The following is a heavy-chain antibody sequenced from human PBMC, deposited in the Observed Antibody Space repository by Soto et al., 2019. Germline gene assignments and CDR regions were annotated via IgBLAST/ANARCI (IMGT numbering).Heavy chain of an antibody. CDR3: ARGYCSGGSCYFGYYYYGMDV. CDR2: INHSGST. CDR1: GGSFSGYY. Sequence: ASETLSLTCAVYGGSFSGYYWSWIRQPPGKGLEWIGEINHSGSTNYNPSLKSRVTISVDTSKNQFSLKLSSVTAADTAVYYCARGYCSGGSCYFGYYYYGMDVWGQGTTVTVSS. V-gene: IGHV4-34*01. J-gene: IGHJ6*02. D-gene: IGHD2-15*01.